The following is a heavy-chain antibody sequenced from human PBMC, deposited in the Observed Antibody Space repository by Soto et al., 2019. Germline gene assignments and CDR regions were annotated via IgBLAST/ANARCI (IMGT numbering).Heavy chain of an antibody. J-gene: IGHJ3*02. D-gene: IGHD3-22*01. CDR2: IKQDGSEK. CDR1: GFTFSSYW. Sequence: GGSLRLSCAASGFTFSSYWMSWVRQAPGKGLEWVANIKQDGSEKYYVDSVKGRFTISRDNAKNSLYLQMNSLRAEDTAVYYCARGDYYDSSGPFSDAFDIWGQGTMVTVSS. CDR3: ARGDYYDSSGPFSDAFDI. V-gene: IGHV3-7*01.